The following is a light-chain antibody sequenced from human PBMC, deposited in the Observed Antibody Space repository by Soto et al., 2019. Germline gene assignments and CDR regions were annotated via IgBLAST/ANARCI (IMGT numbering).Light chain of an antibody. CDR1: QSFSSNF. J-gene: IGKJ3*01. CDR3: QQRSNWPQFT. CDR2: GAS. Sequence: EIVLTQSPGTLSLSPGERATLSCRASQSFSSNFLTWYQQKPGQAPRLLMYGASRRATGIPDRFSGSGSGTEFTLTISSLQSEDFAVYYCQQRSNWPQFTFGPGTKVDIK. V-gene: IGKV3D-20*02.